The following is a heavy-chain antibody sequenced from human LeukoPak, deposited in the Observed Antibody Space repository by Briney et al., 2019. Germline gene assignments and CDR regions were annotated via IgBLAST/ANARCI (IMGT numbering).Heavy chain of an antibody. V-gene: IGHV3-53*04. CDR3: ARSGGFDIFNFDY. Sequence: GGSLRLSCAASGFTVSSNYMSWVRQAPGKGLEWVSVIYSGGSTYYADSVKGRFTISRHNSKNTLHLQMNSLRAEDTAVYYCARSGGFDIFNFDYWGQGTLVTVSS. CDR1: GFTVSSNY. CDR2: IYSGGST. D-gene: IGHD2-21*01. J-gene: IGHJ4*02.